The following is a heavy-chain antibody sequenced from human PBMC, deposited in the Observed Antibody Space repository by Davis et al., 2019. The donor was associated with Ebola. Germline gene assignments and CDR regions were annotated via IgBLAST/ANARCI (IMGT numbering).Heavy chain of an antibody. CDR1: GYSFTNYG. CDR3: ARGITMIGPGWFDP. Sequence: ASVKVSCKASGYSFTNYGISWVRQAPGQGLEYLGWISAYNGNTNSVRKIQGRVTMTTDTSTTTAYMELRSLRPDDTAVYYCARGITMIGPGWFDPWGQGTLVTVSS. J-gene: IGHJ5*02. D-gene: IGHD3-22*01. V-gene: IGHV1-18*04. CDR2: ISAYNGNT.